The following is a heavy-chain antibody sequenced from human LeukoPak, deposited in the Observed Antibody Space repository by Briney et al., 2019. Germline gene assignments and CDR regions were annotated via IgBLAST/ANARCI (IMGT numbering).Heavy chain of an antibody. Sequence: GGSLRLSCAASGFTVSSNYMSWVRQAPRKGLEWVSVIYSGGSTYYADSVKGRFTISRDNSKNTLYLQMNSLRAEDTAVYYCARVVQEYYYDSSGYYGYWGQGTLVTVSS. CDR1: GFTVSSNY. CDR3: ARVVQEYYYDSSGYYGY. CDR2: IYSGGST. D-gene: IGHD3-22*01. J-gene: IGHJ4*02. V-gene: IGHV3-53*01.